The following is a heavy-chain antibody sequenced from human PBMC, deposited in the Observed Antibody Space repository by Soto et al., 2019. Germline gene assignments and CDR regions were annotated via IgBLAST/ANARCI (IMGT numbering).Heavy chain of an antibody. V-gene: IGHV1-18*01. CDR3: ARDRYDSGGYYYRVYYYYGMDV. CDR2: ISAYNGNT. J-gene: IGHJ6*02. D-gene: IGHD3-22*01. Sequence: QVQLVQSGAEVKKPGASVKVSCKASGYTFTSYGISWVRQAPGQGLEWMGWISAYNGNTNYAQKLQGRVTMTTDTSTSTAYVYLRSLRSDDTSVYYCARDRYDSGGYYYRVYYYYGMDVWGQGTTVTVSS. CDR1: GYTFTSYG.